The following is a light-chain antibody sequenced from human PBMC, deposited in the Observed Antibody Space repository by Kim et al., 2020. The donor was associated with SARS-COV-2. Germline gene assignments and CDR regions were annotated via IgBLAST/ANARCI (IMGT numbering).Light chain of an antibody. CDR3: QQYAGYPRT. J-gene: IGKJ1*01. CDR2: AAS. V-gene: IGKV1-16*01. CDR1: QGIDNN. Sequence: ASVGDRVVITCRARQGIDNNVAWFQQKPEKAPKSLVYAASSLEGGVPSRFSGSGSGTDFILTISSLQPEDYATYYCQQYAGYPRTFGQGTKVDIK.